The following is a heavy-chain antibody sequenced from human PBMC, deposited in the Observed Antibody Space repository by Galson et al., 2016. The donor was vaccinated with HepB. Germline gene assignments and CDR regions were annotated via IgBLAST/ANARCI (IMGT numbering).Heavy chain of an antibody. D-gene: IGHD3-22*01. CDR1: GFTFSSYG. Sequence: SLRLSCAASGFTFSSYGMHWVRQAPGKGLEWVAVIWFDGSNKFYADSVKGRFTISRDNARNSLYLQMNSLRDEDTAVYYCASSNGYLDHWGQGILVTVSS. J-gene: IGHJ4*02. V-gene: IGHV3-33*01. CDR3: ASSNGYLDH. CDR2: IWFDGSNK.